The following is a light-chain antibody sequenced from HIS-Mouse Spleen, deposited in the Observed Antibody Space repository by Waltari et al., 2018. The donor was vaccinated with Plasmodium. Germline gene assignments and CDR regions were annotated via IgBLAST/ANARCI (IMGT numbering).Light chain of an antibody. Sequence: QSALTQPASVSGSPGQSITIPCTGTSSDVGGYNYVSWYQQHPGKAPKLMIYDGSNRPSGVANRFSGSKSGNTASLTISGLQAEDEADYYCSSYTSSSTLNYVFGTGTKVTVL. J-gene: IGLJ1*01. CDR1: SSDVGGYNY. CDR2: DGS. CDR3: SSYTSSSTLNYV. V-gene: IGLV2-14*03.